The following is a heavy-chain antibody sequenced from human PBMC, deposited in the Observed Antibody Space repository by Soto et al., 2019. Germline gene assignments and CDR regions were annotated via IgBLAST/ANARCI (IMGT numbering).Heavy chain of an antibody. CDR1: GYTSTSYG. J-gene: IGHJ6*02. CDR3: ASGLGSGSYGYYYGMDV. Sequence: ASVKVSCKASGYTSTSYGISWVRQAPGQGLERMGWISAYNGNTNYAQKLQGRVTMTTDTSTSTAYMEVRSLRSDDTAVYYCASGLGSGSYGYYYGMDVWGQGTTVTVSS. CDR2: ISAYNGNT. D-gene: IGHD3-10*01. V-gene: IGHV1-18*01.